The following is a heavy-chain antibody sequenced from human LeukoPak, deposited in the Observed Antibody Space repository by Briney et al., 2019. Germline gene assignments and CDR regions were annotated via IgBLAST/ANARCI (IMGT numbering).Heavy chain of an antibody. D-gene: IGHD2-8*02. CDR2: INSDGSST. V-gene: IGHV3-74*01. Sequence: PGGSLRLSCAASGFTFSSYWMHWVRQAPGKGLVWVLRINSDGSSTSYADSVKGRSTISRDDAKNTLYLQRNSLRAEDTAVYYCARDQIYCTGGYCYFDYWGQGTLVTVSS. J-gene: IGHJ4*03. CDR1: GFTFSSYW. CDR3: ARDQIYCTGGYCYFDY.